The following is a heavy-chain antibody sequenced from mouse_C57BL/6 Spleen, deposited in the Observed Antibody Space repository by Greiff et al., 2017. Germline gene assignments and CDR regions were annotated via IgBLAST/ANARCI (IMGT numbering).Heavy chain of an antibody. CDR2: ISYDGSN. V-gene: IGHV3-6*01. CDR1: GYSITSGYY. CDR3: AIDGSAWFAY. J-gene: IGHJ3*01. D-gene: IGHD2-2*01. Sequence: DVKLQESGPGLVKPSQSLSLTCSVTGYSITSGYYWNWIRQFPGNKLEWRGYISYDGSNNYNPSLKNRISLTRDTSKNQFFLKWNSVATEATATYYCAIDGSAWFAYWGQGTLVTVSA.